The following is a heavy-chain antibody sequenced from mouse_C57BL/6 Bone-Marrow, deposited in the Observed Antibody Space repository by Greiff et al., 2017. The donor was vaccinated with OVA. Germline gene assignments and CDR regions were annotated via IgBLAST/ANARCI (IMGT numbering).Heavy chain of an antibody. J-gene: IGHJ1*03. D-gene: IGHD1-1*01. V-gene: IGHV5-9-1*02. CDR3: TRDAYGSSSWYFDV. CDR2: ISSGGDYI. CDR1: GFTFSSYA. Sequence: EVQLVESGEGLVKPGGSLKLSCAASGFTFSSYAMSWVRQTPEKRLEWVAYISSGGDYIYYADTVKGRFTISRDNARNTLYLQMSSLKSEDTAMYYCTRDAYGSSSWYFDVWGTGTTVAVSS.